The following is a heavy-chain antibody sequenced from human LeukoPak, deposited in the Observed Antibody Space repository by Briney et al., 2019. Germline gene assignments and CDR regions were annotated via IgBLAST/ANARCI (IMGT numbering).Heavy chain of an antibody. CDR3: ARDPTHSGSWYGWFDP. CDR1: GFTFSSYG. Sequence: GGSLRLSCAASGFTFSSYGMHWVRQAPGKGLEWVAVIWYDGSNKYYADSVKGRFTISRDNSKNTLYLQMNSLRAEDAAVYYCARDPTHSGSWYGWFDPWGQGTLVTVSS. D-gene: IGHD6-13*01. CDR2: IWYDGSNK. J-gene: IGHJ5*02. V-gene: IGHV3-33*01.